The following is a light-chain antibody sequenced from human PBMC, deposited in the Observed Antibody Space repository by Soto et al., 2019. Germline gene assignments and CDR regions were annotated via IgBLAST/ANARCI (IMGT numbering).Light chain of an antibody. Sequence: QPVLTQSPSASASLGASVKLTCTLSSGHTSYPIAWHQQQPEKGPRYLMKLNSDGSHRKGDGIPDRFSGSSSGTERYLTISSLQSDDEADYYCQTWGTGIHVVFGGGTKLTVL. CDR3: QTWGTGIHVV. J-gene: IGLJ2*01. CDR2: LNSDGSH. V-gene: IGLV4-69*01. CDR1: SGHTSYP.